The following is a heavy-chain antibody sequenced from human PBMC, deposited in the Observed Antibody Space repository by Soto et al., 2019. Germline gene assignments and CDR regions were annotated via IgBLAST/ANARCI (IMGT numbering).Heavy chain of an antibody. CDR3: ARGNVLRFLEWFPTYGMDV. CDR2: ISSSSSYI. V-gene: IGHV3-21*01. J-gene: IGHJ6*02. CDR1: GFTFSSYS. D-gene: IGHD3-3*01. Sequence: PGGSLRLSCAASGFTFSSYSMNWVRQAPGKGLEWVSSISSSSSYIYYADSVKGRFTISRDNAKNSLYLQMNSLRAEDTAVYYCARGNVLRFLEWFPTYGMDVWGQGTTVTVSS.